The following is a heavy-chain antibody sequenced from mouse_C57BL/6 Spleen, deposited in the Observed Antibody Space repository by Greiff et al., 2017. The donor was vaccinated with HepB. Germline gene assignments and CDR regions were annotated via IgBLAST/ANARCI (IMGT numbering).Heavy chain of an antibody. D-gene: IGHD1-1*01. CDR2: IDPENGDT. Sequence: VQLQQSGAELVRPGASVKLSCTASGFNIKDDYMHWVKQRPEQGLEWIGWIDPENGDTEYASKFQGKATITADTSSNTAYLQLSSLTSEDTAVYYCTTGHYGSSDAMDYWGQGTSVTVSS. CDR1: GFNIKDDY. CDR3: TTGHYGSSDAMDY. J-gene: IGHJ4*01. V-gene: IGHV14-4*01.